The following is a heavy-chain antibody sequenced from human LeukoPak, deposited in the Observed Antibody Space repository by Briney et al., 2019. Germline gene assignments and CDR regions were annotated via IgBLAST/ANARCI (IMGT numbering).Heavy chain of an antibody. D-gene: IGHD2-2*01. Sequence: ASVKVSCKASGYTFTGYYMHWVRQAPGQGLEWMGWINPNSGGTNYAQKFQGRVTMTRDTSISTAYMELSRLRSDDTAVYYCARDLVSYQLLLDDAFDIWGQGTMVTVSS. V-gene: IGHV1-2*02. J-gene: IGHJ3*02. CDR3: ARDLVSYQLLLDDAFDI. CDR1: GYTFTGYY. CDR2: INPNSGGT.